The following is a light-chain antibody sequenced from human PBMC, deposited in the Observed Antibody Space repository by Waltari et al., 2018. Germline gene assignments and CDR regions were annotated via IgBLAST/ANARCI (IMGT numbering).Light chain of an antibody. CDR1: QNLNKY. J-gene: IGKJ4*01. CDR2: EAS. V-gene: IGKV3-11*01. Sequence: EVVLTQSPASLSSSPGERVTLSCRASQNLNKYLAWYQQKPGQAPRLLNYEASNRATGIPDRFSGSGSGTDFTLTIDSLEPEDFAVYFCQQRSNWPPLTFGGGTKVEIK. CDR3: QQRSNWPPLT.